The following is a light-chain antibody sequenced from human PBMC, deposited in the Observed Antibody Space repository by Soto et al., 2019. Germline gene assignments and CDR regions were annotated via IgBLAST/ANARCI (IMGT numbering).Light chain of an antibody. Sequence: QSVLTQPPSVSGAPGKRVTISGTGSSSNIGAGYDVHWYQQLPGTAPKLLIYGNSNRPSGVPDRVSGSKSGTSASLAIAGLQAEDEADYYCQSYGSSLSGSVFGGGTKVTVL. J-gene: IGLJ3*02. CDR3: QSYGSSLSGSV. V-gene: IGLV1-40*01. CDR2: GNS. CDR1: SSNIGAGYD.